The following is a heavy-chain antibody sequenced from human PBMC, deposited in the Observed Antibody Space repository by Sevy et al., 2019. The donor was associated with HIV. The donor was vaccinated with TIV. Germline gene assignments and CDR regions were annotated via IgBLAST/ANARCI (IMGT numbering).Heavy chain of an antibody. V-gene: IGHV4-34*01. Sequence: SETLSLTCAVYGGSFSGHYWTWIRRPPGKGLEWIGEINHSGSTTYSPSLKSRVAISVDTSKNQFSLRLTSVTAADSAVYYCARGRLRTTMVIVSTSGALDIRGQGTMVTVSS. CDR2: INHSGST. CDR3: ARGRLRTTMVIVSTSGALDI. D-gene: IGHD5-12*01. CDR1: GGSFSGHY. J-gene: IGHJ3*02.